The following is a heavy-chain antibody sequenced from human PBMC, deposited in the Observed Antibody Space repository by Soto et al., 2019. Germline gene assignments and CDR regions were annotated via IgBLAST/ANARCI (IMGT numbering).Heavy chain of an antibody. CDR3: PSRYYDILTGLDAFDI. D-gene: IGHD3-9*01. CDR2: TNAGNGNT. V-gene: IGHV1-3*01. J-gene: IGHJ3*02. Sequence: ASVKVSCKASGYTFTSYAMHWVRQAPGQRLEWMGWTNAGNGNTKYSQKFQGRVTITRDTSASTAYMELSSLRSEDTAVYYCPSRYYDILTGLDAFDIWGQGTMVTVSS. CDR1: GYTFTSYA.